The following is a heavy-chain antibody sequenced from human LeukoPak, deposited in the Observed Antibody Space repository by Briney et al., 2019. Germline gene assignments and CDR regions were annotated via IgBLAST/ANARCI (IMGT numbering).Heavy chain of an antibody. CDR3: ARQSARHFYDTSGYSTNWFDP. V-gene: IGHV4-34*01. J-gene: IGHJ5*02. CDR1: GGSFSGYY. D-gene: IGHD3-22*01. Sequence: PSETLSLTCAVYGGSFSGYYWSWIRQPPGKGLEWIGEINHSGSTYYNPSLKSRVTISVDTSKNQFSLKLSSVTAADTAVYYCARQSARHFYDTSGYSTNWFDPWGQGTLVTVSS. CDR2: INHSGST.